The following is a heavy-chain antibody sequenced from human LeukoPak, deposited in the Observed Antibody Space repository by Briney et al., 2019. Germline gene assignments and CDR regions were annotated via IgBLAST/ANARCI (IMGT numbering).Heavy chain of an antibody. CDR2: IRFVDSSK. CDR1: GFTFSHYE. D-gene: IGHD6-19*01. Sequence: AGGSLRLSCAASGFTFSHYEMNWVRQAPGKGLEWISYIRFVDSSKSYADSVKGRFTISRDNGKNLLYLQMNSLRAEDTAVYYCVAGNGWLGDYWGQGNLVTVSS. J-gene: IGHJ4*02. V-gene: IGHV3-48*03. CDR3: VAGNGWLGDY.